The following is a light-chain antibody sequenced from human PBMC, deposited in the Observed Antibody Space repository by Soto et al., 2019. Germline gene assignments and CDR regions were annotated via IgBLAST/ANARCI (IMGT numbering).Light chain of an antibody. CDR3: SSYLGSSTLSGV. Sequence: QSVLTQPASVSGSPGQSITVSCTGTTSDVGGHDYVAWYQQHPGKAPKLMIYDVSSRPSGVSNRFSGSKSGNTASLTISGLQAEDEADYYCSSYLGSSTLSGVFGTGTKVTVL. V-gene: IGLV2-14*01. CDR2: DVS. CDR1: TSDVGGHDY. J-gene: IGLJ1*01.